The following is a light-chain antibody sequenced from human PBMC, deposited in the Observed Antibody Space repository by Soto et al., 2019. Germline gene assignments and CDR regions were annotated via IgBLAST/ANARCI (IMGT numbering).Light chain of an antibody. CDR2: KVS. J-gene: IGKJ1*01. CDR3: QQYTDYSWT. Sequence: DIQMTQSPSTLSASVGDRVTITCRASQTIDGNLAWYKQKPGKAPNLLIYKVSYLESGVPSRFSGSGSGTEFTLTISSLQPDDFATYHCQQYTDYSWTFGQGTKVEIK. CDR1: QTIDGN. V-gene: IGKV1-5*03.